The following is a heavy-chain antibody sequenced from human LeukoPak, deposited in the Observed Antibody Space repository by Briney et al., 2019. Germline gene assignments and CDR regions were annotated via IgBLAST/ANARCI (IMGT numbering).Heavy chain of an antibody. CDR3: ARNDYAKYYFDY. V-gene: IGHV3-30-3*01. Sequence: GGSLRLSCAASGFTFSSHAMHWVRQAPGKGLEWVAVISYDGSSRYYADSVKGRFTVSRDNSKNTLYLQMNSLRAEDTAVYYCARNDYAKYYFDYWGQGTLVTVSS. D-gene: IGHD2-2*01. CDR2: ISYDGSSR. J-gene: IGHJ4*02. CDR1: GFTFSSHA.